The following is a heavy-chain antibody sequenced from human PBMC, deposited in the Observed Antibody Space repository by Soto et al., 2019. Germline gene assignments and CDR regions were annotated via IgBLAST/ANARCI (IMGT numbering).Heavy chain of an antibody. D-gene: IGHD2-21*01. J-gene: IGHJ3*02. Sequence: PGGSLRLSCAASGFTFSSYSMNWVRQAPGKGLEWVSSISSSSSYIYYADSVKGRFTISRDNAKNSLYLQMNSLRAEDTAVYYCARDRVRTHGAFDIWGQGTMVTVSS. CDR1: GFTFSSYS. CDR2: ISSSSSYI. CDR3: ARDRVRTHGAFDI. V-gene: IGHV3-21*01.